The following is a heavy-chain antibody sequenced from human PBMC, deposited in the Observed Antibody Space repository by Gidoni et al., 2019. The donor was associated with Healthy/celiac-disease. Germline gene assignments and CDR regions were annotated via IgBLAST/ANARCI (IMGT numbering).Heavy chain of an antibody. Sequence: QVQLQESGSGLVKHSQTLSLNCTVSGGSISSGGYYWSWIRQHPGKGLEWIGYIYYSGSTYYNPSLKSRVTISVDTSKNQFSLKLSSVTAADTAVYYCARDGEWGERGAFDIWGQGTMVTVSS. J-gene: IGHJ3*02. CDR2: IYYSGST. D-gene: IGHD1-1*01. V-gene: IGHV4-31*03. CDR3: ARDGEWGERGAFDI. CDR1: GGSISSGGYY.